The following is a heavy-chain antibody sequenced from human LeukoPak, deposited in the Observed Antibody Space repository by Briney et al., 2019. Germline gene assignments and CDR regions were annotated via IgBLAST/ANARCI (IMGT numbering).Heavy chain of an antibody. CDR1: GFNVSSNK. Sequence: GGSLRLSCAASGFNVSSNKMSWVRQAPGRGLEWVGRIKSKAGGGTTDYAAPVKGRFTISRDDSKNTLFLQMNSLQTEDTAVYYCTTVGLFYIGYPEAFDIWGQGTMVTVSS. CDR2: IKSKAGGGTT. D-gene: IGHD5-12*01. J-gene: IGHJ3*02. CDR3: TTVGLFYIGYPEAFDI. V-gene: IGHV3-15*01.